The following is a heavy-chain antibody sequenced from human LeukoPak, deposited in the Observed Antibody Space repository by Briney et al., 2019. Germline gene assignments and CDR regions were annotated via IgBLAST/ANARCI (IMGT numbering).Heavy chain of an antibody. CDR1: GGSFSGYY. CDR3: ARRGAARRYDGMDV. J-gene: IGHJ6*02. CDR2: INHSGST. V-gene: IGHV4-34*01. D-gene: IGHD6-6*01. Sequence: PSETLSLTCAVYGGSFSGYYWSWIRQPPGKGLEWIGEINHSGSTNYNPSLKSRVTISVDTSKNQFSLKLSSMTDADTAVYYCARRGAARRYDGMDVWGQGTTVTVSS.